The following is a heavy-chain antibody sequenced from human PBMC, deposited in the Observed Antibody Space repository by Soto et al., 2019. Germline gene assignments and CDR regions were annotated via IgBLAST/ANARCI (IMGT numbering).Heavy chain of an antibody. CDR2: IYYSGSTYYSGST. Sequence: KPSETLSLTCTVSGGSISSGDYYWSWIRQPPGKGLEWIGYIYYSGSTYYSGSTYYNPSLKSRITISVDTSKNQLSLRLSSVTAADTAVYYCAREEVDGDLNNGMDVWGQGTTVTVSS. D-gene: IGHD2-21*01. CDR1: GGSISSGDYY. CDR3: AREEVDGDLNNGMDV. J-gene: IGHJ6*02. V-gene: IGHV4-30-4*01.